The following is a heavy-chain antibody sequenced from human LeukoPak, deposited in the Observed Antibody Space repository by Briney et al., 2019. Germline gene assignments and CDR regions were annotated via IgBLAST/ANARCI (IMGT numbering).Heavy chain of an antibody. CDR3: ATNVGATTSDWFDP. CDR1: GGSISSYY. J-gene: IGHJ5*02. D-gene: IGHD1-26*01. V-gene: IGHV4-34*01. Sequence: PSETLSLTCTVSGGSISSYYWSWIRQPPGKGLEWIGEINHSGSTNYNPSLKSRVTISVDTSKNQFSLKLSSVTAADTAVYYCATNVGATTSDWFDPWGQGTLVTVSS. CDR2: INHSGST.